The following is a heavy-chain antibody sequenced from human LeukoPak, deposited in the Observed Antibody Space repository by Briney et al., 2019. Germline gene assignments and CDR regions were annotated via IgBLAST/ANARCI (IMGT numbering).Heavy chain of an antibody. V-gene: IGHV4-38-2*02. Sequence: SETLSLTCTVSGYSISSGYYWGWIRQPPGKGLEWIGRIYHSGSTYYNPSLKSRVTISVDTSKNQFSLKLSSVTAADTAVYYCARDSAVLKTDAFDIWGQGTMVTVSS. CDR3: ARDSAVLKTDAFDI. D-gene: IGHD3-10*01. J-gene: IGHJ3*02. CDR1: GYSISSGYY. CDR2: IYHSGST.